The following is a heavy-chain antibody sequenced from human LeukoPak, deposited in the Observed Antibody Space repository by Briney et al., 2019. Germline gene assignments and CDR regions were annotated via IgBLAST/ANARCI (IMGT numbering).Heavy chain of an antibody. Sequence: GESLRISCKGCGYSFTSYWISWVRQMPGKGLEWMGRIDPSDSYTNYSPSFQGHVTISADKSISTAYLQWSSLKASDTAMYYCASGYSGYDTPYFDYWGQGTLVTVFS. D-gene: IGHD5-12*01. V-gene: IGHV5-10-1*01. CDR2: IDPSDSYT. J-gene: IGHJ4*02. CDR3: ASGYSGYDTPYFDY. CDR1: GYSFTSYW.